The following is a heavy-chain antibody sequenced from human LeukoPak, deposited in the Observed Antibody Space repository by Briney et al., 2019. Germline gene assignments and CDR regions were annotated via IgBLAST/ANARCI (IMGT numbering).Heavy chain of an antibody. CDR1: GFIFSNYA. CDR2: ISSDGSKI. CDR3: AKNGPSGGAIDY. Sequence: GRSLRLSCAASGFIFSNYAMHWVRQAPGKGLEWVALISSDGSKIYYADSVKGRFTISRDNSRNTLYLQMNSLRAEDTAVYYCAKNGPSGGAIDYWGQGTLVTVSS. V-gene: IGHV3-30*04. J-gene: IGHJ4*02. D-gene: IGHD2-8*01.